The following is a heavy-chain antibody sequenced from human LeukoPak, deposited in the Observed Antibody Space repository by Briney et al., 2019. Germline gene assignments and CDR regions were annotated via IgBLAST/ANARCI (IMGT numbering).Heavy chain of an antibody. CDR2: ISGSGGST. Sequence: GGSLRLSCAASGFTFSSYAMSWVRRAPGRGLEWVSAISGSGGSTYYADSVKGRFTISRDNSKNTLYLQMNSLRAEDTAVYYCAKPRIYGDYGAQDFDYWGQGTLVTVSS. CDR1: GFTFSSYA. J-gene: IGHJ4*02. CDR3: AKPRIYGDYGAQDFDY. D-gene: IGHD4-17*01. V-gene: IGHV3-23*01.